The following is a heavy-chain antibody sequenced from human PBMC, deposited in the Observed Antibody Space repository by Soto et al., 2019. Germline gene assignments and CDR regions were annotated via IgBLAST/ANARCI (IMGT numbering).Heavy chain of an antibody. CDR2: ISWNSGSI. D-gene: IGHD2-2*01. CDR3: AKAGYCSSTSCYAGGGAFDI. V-gene: IGHV3-9*01. J-gene: IGHJ3*02. Sequence: PGGSLRLSCAASGFTFDDYAMHWVRQAPGKGLEWVSGISWNSGSIGYADSVKGRFTISRDNAKNSLYLQMNSLRAEDTALYYCAKAGYCSSTSCYAGGGAFDIWGQGTMVTVS. CDR1: GFTFDDYA.